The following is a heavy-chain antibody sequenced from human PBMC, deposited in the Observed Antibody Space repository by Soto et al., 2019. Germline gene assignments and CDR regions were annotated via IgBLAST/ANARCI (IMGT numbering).Heavy chain of an antibody. V-gene: IGHV3-23*01. CDR2: ISIRGDNT. CDR1: GFTFSTYA. Sequence: GGSLRLSCAASGFTFSTYAMSWVRQAAGKGLEWVSAISIRGDNTYYADSVKGRFTISRDNSKNTLFLQMNSLRAEYTAVYYCVKDRSTSDWYGYFDYWGQGTLVTVSS. J-gene: IGHJ4*02. CDR3: VKDRSTSDWYGYFDY. D-gene: IGHD6-19*01.